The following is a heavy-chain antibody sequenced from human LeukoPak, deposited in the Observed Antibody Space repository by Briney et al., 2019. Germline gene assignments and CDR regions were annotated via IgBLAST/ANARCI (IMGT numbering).Heavy chain of an antibody. CDR2: INPKSGGT. Sequence: SVKVSCKASGYTFTGYYMHWVRQAPGQGLAWMGWINPKSGGTNYEQKFQGRVIMTRDTSISTAYMELSRLTSDDTAVYYCARHMTTANNWFDPWGQGTPVTVSS. D-gene: IGHD1-1*01. J-gene: IGHJ5*02. V-gene: IGHV1-2*02. CDR3: ARHMTTANNWFDP. CDR1: GYTFTGYY.